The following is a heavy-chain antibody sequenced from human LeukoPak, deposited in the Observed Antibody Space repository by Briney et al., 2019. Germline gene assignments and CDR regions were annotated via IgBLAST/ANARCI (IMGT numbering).Heavy chain of an antibody. D-gene: IGHD4-17*01. CDR1: GDTFSGYY. CDR2: INPRGGT. V-gene: IGHV1-2*04. Sequence: ASVKVSCKTSGDTFSGYYMHWVRQAPGQGLEWMGWINPRGGTNYAQKFQGWVTMTRDTSISTAYMDLSRLRSDDTAVYYCARGKDNGDDFDYWGQGTLVTVSS. CDR3: ARGKDNGDDFDY. J-gene: IGHJ4*02.